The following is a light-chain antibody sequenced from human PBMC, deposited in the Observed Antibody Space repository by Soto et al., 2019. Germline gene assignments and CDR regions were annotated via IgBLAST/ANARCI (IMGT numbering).Light chain of an antibody. J-gene: IGLJ1*01. CDR2: EVS. CDR3: SSYAGSNNFV. CDR1: SSDVGGYNY. Sequence: QSVLTQPPSAPGSPGQSVTISCTGTSSDVGGYNYVSWYQHHPGKAPKLMIYEVSKRPSGVPDRFSGSKSGNTASLTVTGVQAEDEADYYCSSYAGSNNFVFGTGTKVTVL. V-gene: IGLV2-8*01.